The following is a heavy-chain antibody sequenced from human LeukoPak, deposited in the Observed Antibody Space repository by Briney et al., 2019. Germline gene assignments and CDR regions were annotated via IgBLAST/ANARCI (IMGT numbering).Heavy chain of an antibody. V-gene: IGHV3-21*01. D-gene: IGHD3-3*01. CDR2: ISSSSSYI. Sequence: GGSLRLSCAASGFTFSSYSMNWVRQAPGKGLEWVSSISSSSSYIYYADSVKGRFTISRDNAKNSLYLQMNSLRAEDTAVYYCARGNPLVLRFLEWLLWHLDYWGQGTLVTVSS. J-gene: IGHJ4*02. CDR3: ARGNPLVLRFLEWLLWHLDY. CDR1: GFTFSSYS.